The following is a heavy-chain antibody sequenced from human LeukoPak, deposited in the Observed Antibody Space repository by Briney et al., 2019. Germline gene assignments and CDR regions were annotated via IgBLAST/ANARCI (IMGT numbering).Heavy chain of an antibody. V-gene: IGHV3-23*01. CDR2: ISGSDSST. J-gene: IGHJ4*02. CDR1: GFTFSSSA. D-gene: IGHD2-21*02. Sequence: PGGSLRLSCAASGFTFSSSAMSWVRQAPGKGLEWVSTISGSDSSTHYADSVKGRFTISRDNSKNTLYLQMNSLRVEDTAVYYCAKDGDWAFDHWAQGTLVSVSP. CDR3: AKDGDWAFDH.